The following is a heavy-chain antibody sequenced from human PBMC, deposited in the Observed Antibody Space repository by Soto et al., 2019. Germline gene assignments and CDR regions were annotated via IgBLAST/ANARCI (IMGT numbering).Heavy chain of an antibody. D-gene: IGHD3-22*01. Sequence: GGSQRLSCAASGFTFSSYAMHWVRQAPGKGLEWVAVISYDGSNKYYADSVKGRFTISRDNSTKTLYLQMKSLRAEDTSVYYCARAKPHDSDYRGQGNLVTVSS. J-gene: IGHJ4*02. V-gene: IGHV3-30-3*01. CDR2: ISYDGSNK. CDR3: ARAKPHDSDY. CDR1: GFTFSSYA.